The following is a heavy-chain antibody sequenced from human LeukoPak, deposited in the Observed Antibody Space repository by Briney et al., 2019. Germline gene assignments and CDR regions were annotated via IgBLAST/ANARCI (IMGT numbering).Heavy chain of an antibody. CDR3: ARDFGYFDWLLYDY. CDR1: GFTFSNYE. J-gene: IGHJ4*02. D-gene: IGHD3-9*01. Sequence: PGGSLRLSCAASGFTFSNYEMNWVRQAPGKGLEWVSYISSSGSTIYYADSVKGRFTMSRDNAKNSLYLQMNSLRAEDTAVYYCARDFGYFDWLLYDYWGQGTLVTVSS. V-gene: IGHV3-48*03. CDR2: ISSSGSTI.